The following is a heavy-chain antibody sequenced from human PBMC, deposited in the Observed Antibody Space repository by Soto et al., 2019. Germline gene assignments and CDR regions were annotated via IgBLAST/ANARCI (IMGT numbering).Heavy chain of an antibody. CDR2: IGTAGDT. CDR1: GFTFSSYD. D-gene: IGHD5-18*01. J-gene: IGHJ6*02. CDR3: ARALVSSGYSYGYYYYGMDV. Sequence: SGGSLRLSCAASGFTFSSYDMHWVRQATGKGLEWVSAIGTAGDTYYPGSVKGRFTISRENAKNSLYLQMNSLRAGDTAVYYCARALVSSGYSYGYYYYGMDVWGQGTTVTVSS. V-gene: IGHV3-13*01.